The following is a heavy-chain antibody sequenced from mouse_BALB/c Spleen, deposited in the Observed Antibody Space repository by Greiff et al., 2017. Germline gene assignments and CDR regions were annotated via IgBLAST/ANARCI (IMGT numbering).Heavy chain of an antibody. CDR1: GFTFSDFY. Sequence: EVQVVESGGGLVQPGGSLRLSCATSGFTFSDFYMEWVRQPPGKRLEWIAASRNKANDYTTEYSASVKGRFIVSRDTSQSILYLQMNALRAEDTAIDYCARDADYDAMDYWGQGTSVTVSS. J-gene: IGHJ4*01. CDR2: SRNKANDYTT. V-gene: IGHV7-1*02. CDR3: ARDADYDAMDY.